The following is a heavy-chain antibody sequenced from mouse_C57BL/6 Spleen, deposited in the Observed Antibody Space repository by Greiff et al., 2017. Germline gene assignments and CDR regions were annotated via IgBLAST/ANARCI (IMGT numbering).Heavy chain of an antibody. V-gene: IGHV1-7*01. J-gene: IGHJ3*01. Sequence: QVQLQQSGAELAKPGASVKLSCKASGYTFTSYWMHWVKQRPGQGLEWIGYINPSSGYTKYNQKFKDKATLTADKSSSTAYMQMSSLTYEDSAVYYCAIDSSGYAFAYWGQGTLVTVSA. D-gene: IGHD3-2*02. CDR3: AIDSSGYAFAY. CDR1: GYTFTSYW. CDR2: INPSSGYT.